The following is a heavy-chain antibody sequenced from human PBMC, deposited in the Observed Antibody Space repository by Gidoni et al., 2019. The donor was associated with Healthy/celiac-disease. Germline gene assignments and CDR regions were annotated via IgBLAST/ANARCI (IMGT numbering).Heavy chain of an antibody. V-gene: IGHV3-30-3*01. CDR3: ARERGVYADPETYYYYGMDV. CDR1: GFTFSSYA. Sequence: QVQLVESGGGVVQPGRSLRLSCAASGFTFSSYAMHWVRQAPGKGLEGVAVISYDGSNKYDADSVKGRFTISRDNSKNTLYLQMNSLRAEDTAVYYCARERGVYADPETYYYYGMDVWGQGTTVTVSS. J-gene: IGHJ6*02. D-gene: IGHD2-8*01. CDR2: ISYDGSNK.